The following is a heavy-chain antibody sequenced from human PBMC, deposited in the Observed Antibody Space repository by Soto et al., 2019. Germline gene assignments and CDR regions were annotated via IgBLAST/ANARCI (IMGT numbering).Heavy chain of an antibody. CDR3: ARLNRGIGID. V-gene: IGHV4-39*01. Sequence: SETLSLTCTVSGGSISSSSYYWGWIRQPPGKGLEWIGSIYYSGSTYYNPSLKSRVTISVDTSKNQFSLKLSSVTAADTAVYYCARLNRGIGIDWVQGTLVTVSS. CDR1: GGSISSSSYY. D-gene: IGHD1-26*01. J-gene: IGHJ4*02. CDR2: IYYSGST.